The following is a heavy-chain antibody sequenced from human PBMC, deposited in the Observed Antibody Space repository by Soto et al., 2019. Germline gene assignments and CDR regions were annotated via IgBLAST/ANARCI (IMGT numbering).Heavy chain of an antibody. CDR2: IYYSGST. J-gene: IGHJ5*02. CDR3: AHIPNYYQYNWFDP. D-gene: IGHD3-10*01. CDR1: GGSISSSTYF. V-gene: IGHV4-39*01. Sequence: SETLSLTCTVSGGSISSSTYFWGWIRQPPGKGLQWIGSIYYSGSTYYNPSLKSRVTISVDTSKNQFSLKLSSVTAADTATYYCAHIPNYYQYNWFDPWGQGTLVNVSS.